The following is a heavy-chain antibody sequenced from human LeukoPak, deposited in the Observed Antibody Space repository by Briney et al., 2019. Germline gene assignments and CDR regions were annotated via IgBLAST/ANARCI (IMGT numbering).Heavy chain of an antibody. CDR3: ARQNGGPNYYYYMDV. J-gene: IGHJ6*03. Sequence: GGSLRLSCAASGFTFSRYSMNWVRQAPGKGLEWVSSISSSSGYIYYADSVKGRFTISRDNAKNSLYLQMNSLRAEDTAVYYCARQNGGPNYYYYMDVWGKGTTVTVSS. CDR1: GFTFSRYS. V-gene: IGHV3-21*01. D-gene: IGHD2-8*01. CDR2: ISSSSGYI.